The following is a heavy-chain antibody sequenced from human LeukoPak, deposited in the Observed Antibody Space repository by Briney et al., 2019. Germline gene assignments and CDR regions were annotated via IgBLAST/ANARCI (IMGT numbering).Heavy chain of an antibody. CDR1: GFTFSSYG. V-gene: IGHV3-33*01. J-gene: IGHJ4*02. D-gene: IGHD3-22*01. CDR2: IWYDGSNK. CDR3: AREPPADYYDSSGYYPIDY. Sequence: GGSLRLSCAASGFTFSSYGMHWVRQAPGKGLEWVAVIWYDGSNKYYADSVKGRFTISRDNSKNTLYLQMNSLRAEDTAAYYCAREPPADYYDSSGYYPIDYWGQGTLVTVSS.